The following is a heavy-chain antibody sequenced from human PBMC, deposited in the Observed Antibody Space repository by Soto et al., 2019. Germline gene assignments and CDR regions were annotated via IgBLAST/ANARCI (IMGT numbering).Heavy chain of an antibody. Sequence: QLVESGGGFVQPGMSLRLTCAASGFTFSNAWMTWVRQAPGKGLERVGLIRSQGDGGTADYAPPVRGRFTISRDDSQSMVFLHMDSLQPEDTAVYYCITAPLRWGRGTLVTVSS. CDR3: ITAPLR. J-gene: IGHJ4*02. CDR2: IRSQGDGGTA. V-gene: IGHV3-15*01. CDR1: GFTFSNAW.